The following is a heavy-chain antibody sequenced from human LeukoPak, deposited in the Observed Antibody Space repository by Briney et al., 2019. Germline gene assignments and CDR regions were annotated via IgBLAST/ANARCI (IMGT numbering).Heavy chain of an antibody. Sequence: PGRSLRLSCAASGFTFSSYWMSWVRQAPGKGLEWVANIKQDGSEKYYVDSVKGRFTISRDNAKNSLYLQMNSLRAEDTAVYYCARGRYTSGWYPDYFDYWGQGTLVTVSS. CDR3: ARGRYTSGWYPDYFDY. CDR1: GFTFSSYW. J-gene: IGHJ4*02. CDR2: IKQDGSEK. V-gene: IGHV3-7*01. D-gene: IGHD6-19*01.